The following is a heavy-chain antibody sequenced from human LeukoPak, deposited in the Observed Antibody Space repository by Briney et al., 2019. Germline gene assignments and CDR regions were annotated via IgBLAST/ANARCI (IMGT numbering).Heavy chain of an antibody. D-gene: IGHD2/OR15-2a*01. CDR3: ARGRIGSPNWFDP. CDR1: GGTFSSYA. V-gene: IGHV1-69*06. J-gene: IGHJ5*02. Sequence: SVKVSCKASGGTFSSYAISWVRQAPGQGLEWMGGIIPIFGTANYAQKFQGRVTITADKSTSTAYMELSSLRSEDTAVYYCARGRIGSPNWFDPWGQGTLVTVSS. CDR2: IIPIFGTA.